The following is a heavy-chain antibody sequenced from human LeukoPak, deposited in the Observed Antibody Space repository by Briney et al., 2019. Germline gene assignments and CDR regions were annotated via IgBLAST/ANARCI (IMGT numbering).Heavy chain of an antibody. CDR1: GFTFSSYS. CDR2: ISSSSSTI. J-gene: IGHJ4*02. CDR3: ARGFYDFWSGYPVDY. D-gene: IGHD3-3*01. V-gene: IGHV3-48*01. Sequence: PGGSLRLSCAASGFTFSSYSMNWVRQAPGKGLEWVSYISSSSSTIYYADSVKGRFTISRDNAKNSLYLQMNSLRAEDTAVYYCARGFYDFWSGYPVDYWGQGTLVTVSS.